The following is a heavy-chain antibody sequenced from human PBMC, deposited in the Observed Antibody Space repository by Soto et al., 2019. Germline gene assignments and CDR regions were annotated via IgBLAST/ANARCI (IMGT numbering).Heavy chain of an antibody. CDR2: INPTGGRA. J-gene: IGHJ6*02. Sequence: ASVKVSCKASGYTFTNYYIHWVRQAPGQGLEWMGVINPTGGRASYAPKFQGRVTLTRDTSTSTAYMELSSLRSEDTAVYYCAREIIPSSLWFGELTAPYYYYGMDVWGQGTTVTVSS. CDR3: AREIIPSSLWFGELTAPYYYYGMDV. D-gene: IGHD3-10*01. CDR1: GYTFTNYY. V-gene: IGHV1-46*01.